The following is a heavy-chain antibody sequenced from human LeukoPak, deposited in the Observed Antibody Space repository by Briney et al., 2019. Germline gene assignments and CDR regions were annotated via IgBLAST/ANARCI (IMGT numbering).Heavy chain of an antibody. V-gene: IGHV3-23*01. CDR3: VKYDYNNNVAP. D-gene: IGHD4-11*01. J-gene: IGHJ5*02. CDR1: GYTLRNYA. Sequence: GGSLRLSCAVSGYTLRNYAMSWVRQAPGKGLEWVSTISGSGGSHYTDSVKGRFAISRDISKNTLDMQMDSLTAEDTAVYYRVKYDYNNNVAPWGQGTLVTVSS. CDR2: ISGSGGS.